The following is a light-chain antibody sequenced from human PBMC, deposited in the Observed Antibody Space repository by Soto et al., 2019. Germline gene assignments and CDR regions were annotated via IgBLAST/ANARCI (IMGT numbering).Light chain of an antibody. CDR3: QQYNTYWT. J-gene: IGKJ1*01. CDR1: QNIGSW. CDR2: DVS. Sequence: DIERTQFPSTLSASVGDRAATTCRASQNIGSWLAWYQQKPGKCPNVLIYDVSNLETVVPSRFSGSGSGTEFTLTISSLQPDDFATYYCQQYNTYWTFGQGTKVDIK. V-gene: IGKV1-5*01.